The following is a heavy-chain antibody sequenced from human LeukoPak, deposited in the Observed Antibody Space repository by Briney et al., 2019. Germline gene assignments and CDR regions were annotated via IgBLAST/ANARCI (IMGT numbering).Heavy chain of an antibody. Sequence: GGSLRLSCAASGFTFSSYAMHWVRQAPGKGLEYVSAISSNGGSTYYANSVKGRFTISRDNSKNTLYLQMCSLRAEDMAVYYCARAYSGSYYGYFQHWGQGTLVTVSS. CDR3: ARAYSGSYYGYFQH. CDR2: ISSNGGST. J-gene: IGHJ1*01. V-gene: IGHV3-64*01. D-gene: IGHD1-26*01. CDR1: GFTFSSYA.